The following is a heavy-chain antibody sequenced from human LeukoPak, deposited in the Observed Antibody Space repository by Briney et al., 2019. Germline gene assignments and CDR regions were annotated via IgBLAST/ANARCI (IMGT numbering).Heavy chain of an antibody. Sequence: SETLSLTCAVYGGSFSGYYWSWIRQPPGKGLEWIGEINHSGSTNYNPSLKSRVTISVDTSKNQFSLKLSSVTAADTAVYYCARDLTEYSSSYYYFDYGGQGTLVPVSS. CDR2: INHSGST. D-gene: IGHD6-6*01. V-gene: IGHV4-34*01. J-gene: IGHJ4*02. CDR1: GGSFSGYY. CDR3: ARDLTEYSSSYYYFDY.